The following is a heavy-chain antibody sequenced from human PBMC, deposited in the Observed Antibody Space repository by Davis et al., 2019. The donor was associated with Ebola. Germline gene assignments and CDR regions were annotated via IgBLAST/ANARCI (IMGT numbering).Heavy chain of an antibody. CDR3: ARDAIPGAMIVVHAFDI. V-gene: IGHV3-30-3*01. D-gene: IGHD3-22*01. Sequence: PGGSLRLSCAASGFTFSSYAMHWVRQAPGKGLEWVAVISYDGSNKYYADSVKGRFTISRDNSKNTLYLQMNSLRAEDTAVYYCARDAIPGAMIVVHAFDIWGQGTMVTVSS. CDR1: GFTFSSYA. CDR2: ISYDGSNK. J-gene: IGHJ3*02.